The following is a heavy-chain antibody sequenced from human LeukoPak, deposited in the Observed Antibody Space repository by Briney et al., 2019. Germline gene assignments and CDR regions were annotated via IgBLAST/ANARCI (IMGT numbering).Heavy chain of an antibody. CDR3: ARDEGWVQLWRYVDY. CDR2: ISAYNGNT. J-gene: IGHJ4*02. CDR1: GYTFTSYG. V-gene: IGHV1-18*04. D-gene: IGHD5-18*01. Sequence: EASVKVSCKASGYTFTSYGIRWVRQAPGQGLEWMGWISAYNGNTNSAQKLQGRVTMTTDTSTSTAYMELRSLRSDDTAVYYCARDEGWVQLWRYVDYWGQGTLVTVSS.